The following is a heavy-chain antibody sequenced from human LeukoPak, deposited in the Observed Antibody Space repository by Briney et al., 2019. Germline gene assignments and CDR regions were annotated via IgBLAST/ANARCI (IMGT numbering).Heavy chain of an antibody. J-gene: IGHJ4*02. CDR2: ISGSGGST. Sequence: GGSLRLSCAASGFTFSSYAMSWVRQAPGKGLEWVSAISGSGGSTYYADSVKGRFTISRDNSKNTLYLQMNSLRAEDTAVYYCAKDGGLRFLEWLLVNFDYWGQGTLVTVSS. V-gene: IGHV3-23*01. CDR3: AKDGGLRFLEWLLVNFDY. CDR1: GFTFSSYA. D-gene: IGHD3-3*01.